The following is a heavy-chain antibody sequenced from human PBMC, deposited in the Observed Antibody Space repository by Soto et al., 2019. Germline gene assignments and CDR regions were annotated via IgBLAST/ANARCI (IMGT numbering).Heavy chain of an antibody. V-gene: IGHV3-48*02. CDR3: ARDTSHGVTIGGLDS. J-gene: IGHJ4*02. CDR2: ISSSSSTI. CDR1: GFTFSSYS. D-gene: IGHD3-16*01. Sequence: PGGSLRLSCAASGFTFSSYSMNWVRQAPGKGLEWVSYISSSSSTIYYADSVKGRFTISRDNAKNSLYLELTDLRDDDTAVYYCARDTSHGVTIGGLDSWGQGTLVTVSS.